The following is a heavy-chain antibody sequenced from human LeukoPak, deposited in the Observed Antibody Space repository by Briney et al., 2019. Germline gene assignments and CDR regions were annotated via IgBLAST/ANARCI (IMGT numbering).Heavy chain of an antibody. D-gene: IGHD3-22*01. J-gene: IGHJ4*02. CDR1: GFIFSSYA. CDR2: ISGSGGDT. Sequence: PGGSLGLSCAASGFIFSSYAMSWVRQAPGKGLEWVAAISGSGGDTYDADSVKGRFTISRDNSKNTLCLQMNSLRAEDTAVYYCAKGQEFYYDSSGHYSYFDYWGQGSLVTVSS. CDR3: AKGQEFYYDSSGHYSYFDY. V-gene: IGHV3-23*01.